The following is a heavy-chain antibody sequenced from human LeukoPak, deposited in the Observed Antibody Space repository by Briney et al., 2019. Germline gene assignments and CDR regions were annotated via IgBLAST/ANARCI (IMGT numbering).Heavy chain of an antibody. CDR1: GFTFSSYS. CDR2: ISGSGGST. CDR3: AKGRKGGVATIPLED. J-gene: IGHJ4*02. D-gene: IGHD5-12*01. V-gene: IGHV3-23*01. Sequence: PGGSLRLSCAASGFTFSSYSMSWVRQPPGKGLEWVSAISGSGGSTYYADAVKGRFTISRDNSRNTLYLQMNSLRAEDTAVYYYAKGRKGGVATIPLEDWGQGNRVTVSA.